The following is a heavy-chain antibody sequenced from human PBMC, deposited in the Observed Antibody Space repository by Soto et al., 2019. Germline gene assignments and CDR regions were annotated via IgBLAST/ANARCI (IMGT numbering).Heavy chain of an antibody. D-gene: IGHD3-3*01. CDR2: IYSSGSP. CDR1: GGFISTGAYY. J-gene: IGHJ6*02. CDR3: ARALVSLGGLVWSGYNYYYYGMDV. Sequence: TLSLICTVSGGFISTGAYYWNWIRQHPGKGLEWMGDIYSSGSPYYNPSPNRGVTLSVDTSKGQFSLTLSSVTAADTAVYYCARALVSLGGLVWSGYNYYYYGMDVWGQGTTVTVSS. V-gene: IGHV4-31*03.